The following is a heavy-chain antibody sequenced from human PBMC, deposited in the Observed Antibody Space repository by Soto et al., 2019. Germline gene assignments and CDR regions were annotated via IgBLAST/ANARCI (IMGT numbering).Heavy chain of an antibody. CDR1: GGTFSSYA. CDR2: IIAIFGNA. D-gene: IGHD5-18*01. J-gene: IGHJ3*01. V-gene: IGHV1-69*13. CDR3: ALFTLILRGYSYGS. Sequence: GASVKVSCKASGGTFSSYAISWVRQAPGQRLEWMGGIIAIFGNANYSQKFQGRVTITADESASTAYMELSSLRSEDTAVYYCALFTLILRGYSYGSWGQGTMVTVSS.